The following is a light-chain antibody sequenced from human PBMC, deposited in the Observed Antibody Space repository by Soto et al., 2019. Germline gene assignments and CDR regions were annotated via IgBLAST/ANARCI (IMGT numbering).Light chain of an antibody. J-gene: IGKJ1*01. CDR1: QSVRGA. CDR2: DVS. CDR3: QQFYMGWT. V-gene: IGKV1-5*01. Sequence: DIQMTQSPSTLSASVGDRVTITCRASQSVRGALVWYHHQPGRAPKVLIYDVSTLETGVPSRFSGFGSGTEFTLAISSLQPDDFGTYYCQQFYMGWTFGQGTRVDLK.